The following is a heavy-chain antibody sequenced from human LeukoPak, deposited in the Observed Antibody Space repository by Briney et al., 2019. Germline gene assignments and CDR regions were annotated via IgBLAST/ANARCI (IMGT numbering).Heavy chain of an antibody. CDR2: IHSGGTT. V-gene: IGHV3-53*01. D-gene: IGHD5-12*01. J-gene: IGHJ4*02. Sequence: PGGSLRLSCAASGFTVSNNYMSWVRQAPGKGLEWVSVIHSGGTTNYADSAQGRFTISRDNSKTTVYLHMNSLRAEDTAVYYCARDSDSGYGPLASWGQGTLVTVSS. CDR3: ARDSDSGYGPLAS. CDR1: GFTVSNNY.